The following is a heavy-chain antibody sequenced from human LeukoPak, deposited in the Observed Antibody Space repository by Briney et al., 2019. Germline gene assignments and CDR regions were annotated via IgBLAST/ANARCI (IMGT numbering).Heavy chain of an antibody. CDR1: GFTFSSYN. CDR3: AGDLAGYGGAFDI. CDR2: ISYDGNNK. D-gene: IGHD5-12*01. J-gene: IGHJ3*02. Sequence: GRSLRLSCAASGFTFSSYNMHWVRQAPGKGLEWVAVISYDGNNKYYADSVKGRFTISRDNSKSSLHLQMNSLRAEDTAVYYCAGDLAGYGGAFDIWGQGTMVTV. V-gene: IGHV3-30-3*01.